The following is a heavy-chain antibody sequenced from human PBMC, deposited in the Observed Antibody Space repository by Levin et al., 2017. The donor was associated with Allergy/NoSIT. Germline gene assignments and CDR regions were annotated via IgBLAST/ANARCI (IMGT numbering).Heavy chain of an antibody. CDR2: ISGSGGST. CDR1: GFTFSSYA. V-gene: IGHV3-23*01. D-gene: IGHD3-10*01. CDR3: AKLPRITMDQDHYMDV. J-gene: IGHJ6*03. Sequence: GGSLRLSCAASGFTFSSYAMSWVRQAPGKGLEWVSSISGSGGSTYYADSVKGRFTISRDNSKNTLYLQMNSLRAEDTAVYYCAKLPRITMDQDHYMDVWGKGTTVTVSS.